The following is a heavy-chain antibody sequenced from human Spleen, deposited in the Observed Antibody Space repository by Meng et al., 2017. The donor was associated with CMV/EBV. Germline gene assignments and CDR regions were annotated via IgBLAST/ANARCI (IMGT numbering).Heavy chain of an antibody. V-gene: IGHV4-39*07. Sequence: QVQVLQWGAGLLKPSETLSLTCTVSGGSISSSSYYWGWIRQPPGRGLEWIGSIYYSGSTYYNPSLKSRVTISVDTSKNQFSLKLSSVTAADTAVYYCARGYGDYAYWGQGTLVNVSS. CDR1: GGSISSSSYY. J-gene: IGHJ4*02. D-gene: IGHD4-17*01. CDR3: ARGYGDYAY. CDR2: IYYSGST.